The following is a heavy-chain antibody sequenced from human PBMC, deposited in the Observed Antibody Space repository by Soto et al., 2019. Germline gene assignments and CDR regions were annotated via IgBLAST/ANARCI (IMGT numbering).Heavy chain of an antibody. Sequence: QVQLVQSGAEVKKPGSSVKVSCKASGGTFSSYAISWVRQAPGQGLEWMGGIIPIFGTANYAQKFQGRVQITADESTSTAYMELCSRRSEDTAEYYCARGYSSGLFDYWGQGTLVTVSS. J-gene: IGHJ4*02. CDR2: IIPIFGTA. D-gene: IGHD6-19*01. V-gene: IGHV1-69*12. CDR3: ARGYSSGLFDY. CDR1: GGTFSSYA.